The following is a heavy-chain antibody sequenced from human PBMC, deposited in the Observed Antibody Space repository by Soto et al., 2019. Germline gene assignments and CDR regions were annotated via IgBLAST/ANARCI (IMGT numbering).Heavy chain of an antibody. CDR3: ARGSFLDY. Sequence: EVQLLESGGGLVRPGGSLRLSCTASGFSFSSYALSWVRQAPGKGLEWVSTISGSDGKTYYADSVKGRFSISRDTSKTTLYLEMTSLRVEDTAVYYCARGSFLDYWGQGTRVAVS. CDR2: ISGSDGKT. V-gene: IGHV3-23*01. J-gene: IGHJ4*02. CDR1: GFSFSSYA. D-gene: IGHD1-26*01.